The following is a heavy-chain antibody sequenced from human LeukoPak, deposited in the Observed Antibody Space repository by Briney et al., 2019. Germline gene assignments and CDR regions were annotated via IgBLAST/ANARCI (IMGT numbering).Heavy chain of an antibody. CDR3: ARAKTAVGSWFDP. V-gene: IGHV4-59*12. CDR2: IYYSGST. Sequence: SETLSLTCTVSGGSFSSYYWSWIRQPPGKGLEWIGSIYYSGSTDYNPSLKSRVTISVDTSKNQFSLKLSSVTAADTAVYYCARAKTAVGSWFDPWGQGTLVTVSS. D-gene: IGHD3-10*01. CDR1: GGSFSSYY. J-gene: IGHJ5*02.